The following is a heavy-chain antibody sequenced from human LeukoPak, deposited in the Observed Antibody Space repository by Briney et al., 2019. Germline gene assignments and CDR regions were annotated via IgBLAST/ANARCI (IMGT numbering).Heavy chain of an antibody. D-gene: IGHD4-17*01. Sequence: SETLSLTCTVSGGSINSYYWSWLRQPAERGLEWIRRIYASGSTTYNPSLRSRVAISMDTSKNQFSLRLTSVTAADTAVYYCTRDSGTTGAVKFDPWGQGILVTVSS. CDR1: GGSINSYY. V-gene: IGHV4-4*07. CDR2: IYASGST. CDR3: TRDSGTTGAVKFDP. J-gene: IGHJ5*02.